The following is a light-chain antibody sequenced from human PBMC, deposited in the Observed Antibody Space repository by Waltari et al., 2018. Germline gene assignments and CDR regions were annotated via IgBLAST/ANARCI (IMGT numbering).Light chain of an antibody. CDR1: EGIRNY. Sequence: DIQMTQSPSSLSASIGDRVPITCRASEGIRNYVAWFQQKPGKAPKSLIYAASTLHRGVPSKFTGSGFETDFTLTITSLQPDDFATYYCQQYNQYPHTFGQGTRLE. V-gene: IGKV1-16*02. CDR3: QQYNQYPHT. J-gene: IGKJ2*01. CDR2: AAS.